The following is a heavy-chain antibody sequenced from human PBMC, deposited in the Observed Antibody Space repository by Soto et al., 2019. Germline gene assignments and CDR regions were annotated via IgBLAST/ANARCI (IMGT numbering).Heavy chain of an antibody. CDR3: ARGGQWDFLSDY. D-gene: IGHD1-26*01. CDR1: GYSFTRYY. V-gene: IGHV1-18*01. J-gene: IGHJ4*02. Sequence: GASVKVSCKASGYSFTRYYINWVRQAPGQGLEWMGWISAYNGNTHYEEKLQGRVTLTTDTSTSTAYMELRSLRSDDTAVYFCARGGQWDFLSDYWGQGTLVTV. CDR2: ISAYNGNT.